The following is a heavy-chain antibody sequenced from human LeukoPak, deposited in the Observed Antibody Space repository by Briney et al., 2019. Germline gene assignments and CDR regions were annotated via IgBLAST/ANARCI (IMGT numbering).Heavy chain of an antibody. D-gene: IGHD4-17*01. CDR1: GFTFSSYA. CDR2: ISGSGGST. CDR3: AKVGVTTWLRIEYYFDY. J-gene: IGHJ4*02. Sequence: GGSLRLSCAASGFTFSSYAMSWVRQAPGRALEWVSAISGSGGSTYYADSVKGRFTISRDNSKNTLYLQMNSLRAEDTAVYYCAKVGVTTWLRIEYYFDYWGQGTLVTVSS. V-gene: IGHV3-23*01.